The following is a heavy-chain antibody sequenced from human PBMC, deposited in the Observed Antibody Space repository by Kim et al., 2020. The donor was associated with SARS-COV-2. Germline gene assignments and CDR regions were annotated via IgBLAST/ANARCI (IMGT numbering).Heavy chain of an antibody. CDR2: IYHSGST. Sequence: SETLSLTCAVSGGSISSSNWWSWVRQPPGKGLEWIGEIYHSGSTNYNPSLKSRVTISVDKSKNQFSLKLSSVTAADTAVYYCARLGVGAYYYDSSGYLDYWGQGTLVTVSS. V-gene: IGHV4-4*02. CDR3: ARLGVGAYYYDSSGYLDY. J-gene: IGHJ4*02. D-gene: IGHD3-22*01. CDR1: GGSISSSNW.